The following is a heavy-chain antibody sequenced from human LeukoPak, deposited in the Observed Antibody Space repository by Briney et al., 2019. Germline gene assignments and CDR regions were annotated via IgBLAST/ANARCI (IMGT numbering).Heavy chain of an antibody. CDR1: GGTFSSYA. CDR3: ARDLGGGNPTY. CDR2: IIPIFGTA. V-gene: IGHV1-69*05. Sequence: ASVKVSCKASGGTFSSYAISWVRQAPGQGLEWMGRIIPIFGTANYAQKFQGRVTITTDESTSTAYMGLSSLRSEDTAVYYCARDLGGGNPTYWGQGTLVTVSS. D-gene: IGHD4-23*01. J-gene: IGHJ4*02.